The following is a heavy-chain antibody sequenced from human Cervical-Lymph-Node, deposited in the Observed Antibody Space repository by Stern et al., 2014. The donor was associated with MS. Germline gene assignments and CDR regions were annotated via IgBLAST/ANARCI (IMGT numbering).Heavy chain of an antibody. CDR1: GYTFTTYY. CDR3: AREEAGHRLGMMDV. CDR2: INPSGAST. V-gene: IGHV1-46*01. Sequence: VQLVQSGAEVKKPGASVKVSCKAPGYTFTTYYMHWVRQATGQGLEWMGIINPSGASTSYAQKFQGRVTMTRDTSTSTVYMELSSLRSEDTAVYYCAREEAGHRLGMMDVWGQGTTVTVSS. D-gene: IGHD6-19*01. J-gene: IGHJ6*02.